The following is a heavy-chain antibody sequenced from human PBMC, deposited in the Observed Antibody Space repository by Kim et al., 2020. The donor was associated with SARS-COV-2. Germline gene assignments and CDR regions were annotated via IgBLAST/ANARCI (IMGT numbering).Heavy chain of an antibody. Sequence: SVNGRFTMSGDNAKNSLYLQMNSLRAEDTALYYCAKDRGWLVTGDNWFDTWGQGTLVTVSS. CDR3: AKDRGWLVTGDNWFDT. J-gene: IGHJ5*02. D-gene: IGHD6-19*01. V-gene: IGHV3-9*01.